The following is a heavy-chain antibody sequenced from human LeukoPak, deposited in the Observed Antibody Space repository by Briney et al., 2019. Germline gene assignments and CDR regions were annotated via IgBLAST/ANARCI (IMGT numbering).Heavy chain of an antibody. J-gene: IGHJ4*02. D-gene: IGHD6-19*01. CDR1: GGSISSSNW. CDR3: ASAPAGYSSGWSDY. V-gene: IGHV4-4*02. CDR2: IYHSGST. Sequence: SGTLSLTCAVSGGSISSSNWWSWVRQPPGKGLEWIGEIYHSGSTNYNPSLKSRVTISVDKSKNLFSLKLSSVTAADTAVYYCASAPAGYSSGWSDYWGQGTLVTVSS.